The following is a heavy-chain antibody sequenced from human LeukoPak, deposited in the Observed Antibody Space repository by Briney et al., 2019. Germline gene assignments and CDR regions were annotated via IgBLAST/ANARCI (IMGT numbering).Heavy chain of an antibody. CDR3: AKQGSGYDNGGYRDY. D-gene: IGHD3-22*01. CDR2: ISGSGGST. CDR1: GFTFSSYA. V-gene: IGHV3-23*01. J-gene: IGHJ4*02. Sequence: PGGSLRLSCAASGFTFSSYAMSWVRQAPGKGLEWVSTISGSGGSTYYADSVKGRFTISRDNSKNTLYLQMNSLRAEDTAVYYCAKQGSGYDNGGYRDYWGRGTLVTVSS.